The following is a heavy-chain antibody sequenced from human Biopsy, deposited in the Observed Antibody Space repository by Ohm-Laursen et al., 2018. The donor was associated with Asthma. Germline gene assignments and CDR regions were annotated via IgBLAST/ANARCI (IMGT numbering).Heavy chain of an antibody. J-gene: IGHJ4*02. CDR1: GFSFSNYG. D-gene: IGHD1-26*01. V-gene: IGHV3-30*18. CDR3: AKEVFPGWELRRGPDS. CDR2: ISFDGTNR. Sequence: SLRLSCAASGFSFSNYGMHWVRQAPGKGLDWVAVISFDGTNRNYTDSVKGRFTIYRDNSRNTLHLEMNSLRAEDTAVYFCAKEVFPGWELRRGPDSWGQGTLVTVSS.